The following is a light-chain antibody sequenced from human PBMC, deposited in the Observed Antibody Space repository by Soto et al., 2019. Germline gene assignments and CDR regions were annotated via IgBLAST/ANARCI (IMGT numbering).Light chain of an antibody. CDR2: GVG. J-gene: IGLJ1*01. CDR1: SGDVATYAL. Sequence: QSVLTQPPSASGAPGQSVTIFCTGGSGDVATYALVSWYQQHPGKAPKLMIYGVGKRPSGVPDRFSGSKSGNTASLTVSGLQAEDEADYFCSSYAGNNNYVFGTGTKVTVL. CDR3: SSYAGNNNYV. V-gene: IGLV2-8*01.